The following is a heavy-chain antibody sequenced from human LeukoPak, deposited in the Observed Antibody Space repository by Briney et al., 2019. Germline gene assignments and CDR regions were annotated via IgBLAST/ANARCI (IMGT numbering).Heavy chain of an antibody. J-gene: IGHJ4*02. Sequence: SETLSLTCTVSGGSISCYYWSWSRKPPGKGLEWIGYIYYSGSTNYNPALKSRVTISVDTSNNQFSLKLSSVTAADTAVYYCAIATGQGMVDYWGQGTLVTVSS. V-gene: IGHV4-59*01. CDR3: AIATGQGMVDY. CDR2: IYYSGST. D-gene: IGHD2-8*01. CDR1: GGSISCYY.